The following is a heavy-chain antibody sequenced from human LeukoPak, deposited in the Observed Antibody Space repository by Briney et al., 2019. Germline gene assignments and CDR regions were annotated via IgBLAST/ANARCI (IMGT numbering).Heavy chain of an antibody. CDR3: ARDLGDGYRIYYFDY. J-gene: IGHJ4*02. D-gene: IGHD5-24*01. Sequence: QTGGSLRLSCAASGFTFSSYGMSWVRQAPGKGLEWVSAISGSGGSTYYADSVKGRFTISRDNSKNTLYLQMNSLRAEDTAVYYCARDLGDGYRIYYFDYWGQGTLVTVSS. V-gene: IGHV3-23*01. CDR2: ISGSGGST. CDR1: GFTFSSYG.